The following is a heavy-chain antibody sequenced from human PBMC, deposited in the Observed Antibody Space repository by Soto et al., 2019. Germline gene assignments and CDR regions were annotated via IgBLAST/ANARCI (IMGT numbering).Heavy chain of an antibody. D-gene: IGHD3-9*01. CDR2: ISYDGSNK. J-gene: IGHJ6*02. Sequence: GGSLRLSCAASGFTFSSYAMHWVRQAPGKGLEWVAVISYDGSNKYYADSVKGRFTISRDNSKNTLYLQMNSLRAEDTAVYYWARSLRYFDWSQVDYYYYGMDVWGQGTTVTVSS. CDR1: GFTFSSYA. V-gene: IGHV3-30-3*01. CDR3: ARSLRYFDWSQVDYYYYGMDV.